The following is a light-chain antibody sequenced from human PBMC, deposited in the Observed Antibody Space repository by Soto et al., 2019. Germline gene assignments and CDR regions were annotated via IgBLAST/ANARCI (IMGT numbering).Light chain of an antibody. Sequence: DIQMTPSPSSLSASVGDRVTITCRASQSISSYLNWYQQNPGEAPKLLIYAASFLQSGVPSRFSGSGSGTEFTLTISSLQPEDYAKYDCQHSYSTPRTFGQGTKVEIK. CDR1: QSISSY. CDR2: AAS. CDR3: QHSYSTPRT. V-gene: IGKV1-39*01. J-gene: IGKJ1*01.